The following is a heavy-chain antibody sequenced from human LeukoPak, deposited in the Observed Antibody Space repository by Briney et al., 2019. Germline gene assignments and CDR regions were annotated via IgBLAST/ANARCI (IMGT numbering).Heavy chain of an antibody. Sequence: PSETLSLTCTVSGGSISSYYWSWIRQPPGKGLDWIGYIYYSGSTNYNPSLKSRVTISVDTSKNQFSLKLSSVTAADTAVYYCARVVVVAARAGWFDPWGQGTLVTVSS. CDR2: IYYSGST. J-gene: IGHJ5*02. D-gene: IGHD2-15*01. CDR1: GGSISSYY. CDR3: ARVVVVAARAGWFDP. V-gene: IGHV4-59*01.